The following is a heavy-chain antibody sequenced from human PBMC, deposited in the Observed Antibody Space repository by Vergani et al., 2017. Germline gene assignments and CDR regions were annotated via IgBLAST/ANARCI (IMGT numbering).Heavy chain of an antibody. CDR2: IWYDGSNK. D-gene: IGHD1-26*01. V-gene: IGHV3-33*06. Sequence: VQLVESGGGLVQPGGSLRLSCAASGFTFSSYAMSWVRQAPGKGLEWVAVIWYDGSNKYYADSVKGRFTISRDNSKNTLYLQMNSLRAEDTAVYYCAKDLSAWRERTFDYWGQGTLVTVSS. CDR3: AKDLSAWRERTFDY. CDR1: GFTFSSYA. J-gene: IGHJ4*02.